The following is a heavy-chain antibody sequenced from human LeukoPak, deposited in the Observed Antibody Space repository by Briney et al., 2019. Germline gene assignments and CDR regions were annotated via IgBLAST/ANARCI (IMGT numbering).Heavy chain of an antibody. CDR3: RGRGYRYGWLGMDV. Sequence: GGSLRLSCAASGVTFSNYAMSWVRQAPGKGLEWVSGISGSSGSTSYANSVKGRFTISRDNTKNTLYLQMNSLRAEDTAVYYCRGRGYRYGWLGMDVWGQGTTVTVSS. CDR2: ISGSSGST. D-gene: IGHD5-18*01. J-gene: IGHJ6*02. CDR1: GVTFSNYA. V-gene: IGHV3-23*01.